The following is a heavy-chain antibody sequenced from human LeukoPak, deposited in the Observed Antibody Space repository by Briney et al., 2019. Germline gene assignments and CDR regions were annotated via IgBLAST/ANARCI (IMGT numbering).Heavy chain of an antibody. CDR2: IYYSGST. CDR1: GGSISSYY. V-gene: IGHV4-59*08. CDR3: ARHNYYDSSGYLIYYYGMDV. D-gene: IGHD3-22*01. Sequence: PSETLSLTCTVSGGSISSYYWSWIRQPPGKGLEWIGYIYYSGSTNYNPSLKSRVTISVDTSKNQFSLKLSSVTAADTAVYYCARHNYYDSSGYLIYYYGMDVWGQGTTVTVSS. J-gene: IGHJ6*02.